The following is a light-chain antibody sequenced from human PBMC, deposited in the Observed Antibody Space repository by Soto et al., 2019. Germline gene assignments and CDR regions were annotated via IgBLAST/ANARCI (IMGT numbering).Light chain of an antibody. CDR1: SGSVSTSYY. J-gene: IGLJ2*01. CDR2: STN. Sequence: QAVVTQEPSFSVSPGGTVTLTCGLSSGSVSTSYYPSWYQQTPGQAPRTLIYSTNTRSSGVPDRFSGSILGNKAALTITGAHADDESDNYCVLYMGNGFVVFGGGTKVTVL. V-gene: IGLV8-61*01. CDR3: VLYMGNGFVV.